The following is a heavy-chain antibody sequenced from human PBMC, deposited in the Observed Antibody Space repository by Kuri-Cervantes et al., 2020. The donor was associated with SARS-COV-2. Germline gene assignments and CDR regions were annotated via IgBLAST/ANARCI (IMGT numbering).Heavy chain of an antibody. Sequence: SVKVSCKASGGTFSSYAISWVRQAPGQGLEWMGGIIPIFGTANYAQKFQGRVTITADKSTSTGYMEVSSLTSEDTAAYYCARSSGRHLYSPSGNWFDPWGQGTLVTVSS. CDR1: GGTFSSYA. CDR3: ARSSGRHLYSPSGNWFDP. CDR2: IIPIFGTA. V-gene: IGHV1-69*06. D-gene: IGHD3-10*01. J-gene: IGHJ5*02.